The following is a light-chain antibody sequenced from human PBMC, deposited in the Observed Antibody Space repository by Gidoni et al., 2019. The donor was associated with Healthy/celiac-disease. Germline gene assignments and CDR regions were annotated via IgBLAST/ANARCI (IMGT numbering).Light chain of an antibody. CDR2: EAS. J-gene: IGKJ4*01. Sequence: EIVLPQSPATLFLSPGERATLSCRASQSVSRFVAWYQQKPGQAPRLLIDEASNRATGIPARFSGSGSGTDFTLTISSLEPEDVAVYYCQRRSNWPLTFGGGTKVEIK. CDR1: QSVSRF. CDR3: QRRSNWPLT. V-gene: IGKV3-11*01.